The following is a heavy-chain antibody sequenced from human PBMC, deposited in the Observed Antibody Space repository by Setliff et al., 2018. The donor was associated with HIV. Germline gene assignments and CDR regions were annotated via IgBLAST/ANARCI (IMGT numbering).Heavy chain of an antibody. Sequence: LSLTCAVYGGSFSDYYWSWIRQPPGKGLDWIGEIHHSGRTIQSPSLGSRVTISVVTSKNQFSLKLTSVTSADTAVDYCARYSPRGYTLTGPYWGQGTLVTVSS. V-gene: IGHV4-34*01. CDR2: IHHSGRT. D-gene: IGHD6-25*01. J-gene: IGHJ4*02. CDR1: GGSFSDYY. CDR3: ARYSPRGYTLTGPY.